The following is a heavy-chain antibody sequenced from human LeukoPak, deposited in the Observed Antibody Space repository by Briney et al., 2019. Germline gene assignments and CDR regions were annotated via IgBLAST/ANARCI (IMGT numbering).Heavy chain of an antibody. CDR2: IYHSGST. V-gene: IGHV4-4*02. J-gene: IGHJ4*02. D-gene: IGHD3-10*01. CDR3: ARVMVRGVNYFDY. CDR1: GGSISSTNW. Sequence: SETLSLTCAVSGGSISSTNWWSWVRQPPGKGLEWIGEIYHSGSTNYNPSLKSRVTISVDKSKNQFSLKLSSVTAADTAVYYCARVMVRGVNYFDYWGQGTLVTVSS.